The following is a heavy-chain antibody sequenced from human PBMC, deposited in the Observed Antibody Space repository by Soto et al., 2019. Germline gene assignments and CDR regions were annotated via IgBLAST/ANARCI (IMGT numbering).Heavy chain of an antibody. J-gene: IGHJ1*01. CDR3: ARDFVHGDHPEYFQH. Sequence: EVQLVESGGGLVQPGGSLRLSCAASGFTVSSNYMSWVRQAPGKGLEWVSVIYSGGSTYYADSVNGRFTISRDNSKNTLYLQMNSLRADDTAVYYCARDFVHGDHPEYFQHWGQGTLVTVSS. D-gene: IGHD4-17*01. CDR2: IYSGGST. CDR1: GFTVSSNY. V-gene: IGHV3-66*01.